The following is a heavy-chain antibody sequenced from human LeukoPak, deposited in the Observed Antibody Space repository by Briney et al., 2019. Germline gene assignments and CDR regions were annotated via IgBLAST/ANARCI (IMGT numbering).Heavy chain of an antibody. CDR2: ISWNSGSI. CDR1: GFTFDDYA. D-gene: IGHD3-10*01. V-gene: IGHV3-9*01. J-gene: IGHJ6*02. CDR3: AKASRIPLLWFGEASNGMDV. Sequence: PGRSLRLSCAASGFTFDDYAMHWVRQAPGKGLEWVSGISWNSGSIGYADSVKGRFTISRDNAKDSLYLQMNSLRAEDTALYYCAKASRIPLLWFGEASNGMDVWGQGPRSPSP.